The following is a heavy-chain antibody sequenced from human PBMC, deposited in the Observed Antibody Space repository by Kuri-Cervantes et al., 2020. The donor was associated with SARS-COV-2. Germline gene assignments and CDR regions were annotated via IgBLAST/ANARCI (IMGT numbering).Heavy chain of an antibody. V-gene: IGHV3-30-3*01. CDR1: GFTFSSYA. J-gene: IGHJ6*03. Sequence: GESLKISCAAPGFTFSSYAMHWVRQAPGKGLEWVEVISYDGSNKYYADSVKGRFTISRDNSKNTLYPQMNSLRAEDTAVYYCARGTYYDFWSGYYRVYYYYYMDVWGKGTTVTVSS. CDR3: ARGTYYDFWSGYYRVYYYYYMDV. CDR2: ISYDGSNK. D-gene: IGHD3-3*01.